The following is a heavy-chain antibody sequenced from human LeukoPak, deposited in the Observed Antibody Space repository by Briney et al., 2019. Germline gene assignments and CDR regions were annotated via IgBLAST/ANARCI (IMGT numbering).Heavy chain of an antibody. V-gene: IGHV1-2*02. CDR1: GYTFTGYY. J-gene: IGHJ4*02. D-gene: IGHD3-3*01. CDR2: INPNSGGT. Sequence: GASVKVSCKASGYTFTGYYMHWVRQAPGQGLEWMGWINPNSGGTNYAQKLQGRVTMTTDTSTSTAYMELRSLRSDDTAVYYCARDQGYDFWSGYYTYFDYWGQGTLVTVSS. CDR3: ARDQGYDFWSGYYTYFDY.